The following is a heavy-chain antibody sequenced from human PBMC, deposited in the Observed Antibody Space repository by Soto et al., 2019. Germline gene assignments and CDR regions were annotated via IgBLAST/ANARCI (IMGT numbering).Heavy chain of an antibody. CDR1: GGSISSDY. Sequence: SETLSLTCTVSGGSISSDYWSWVRQPPGKGLEWIGYIYYSGSTNYNPSLKSRVTISVDTSKNQFSLKLSSVTAADTAVYYCAGTRGERFLEWSVWGQGTTVTVSS. J-gene: IGHJ6*02. D-gene: IGHD3-3*01. V-gene: IGHV4-59*01. CDR3: AGTRGERFLEWSV. CDR2: IYYSGST.